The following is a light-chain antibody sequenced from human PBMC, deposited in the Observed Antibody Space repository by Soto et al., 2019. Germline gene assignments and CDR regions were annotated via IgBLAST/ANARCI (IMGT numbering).Light chain of an antibody. V-gene: IGKV3-15*01. CDR3: QQYNNWPPQWT. CDR2: GAS. CDR1: QSVSSN. J-gene: IGKJ1*01. Sequence: EIVMTLSPATLSVSPGERATLSCRASQSVSSNLAWYQQKPGQAPRLLIYGASTRATGIPARFSGSGSGTEFTLTISSLQSEDFAVYYCQQYNNWPPQWTFGQGTKVEIK.